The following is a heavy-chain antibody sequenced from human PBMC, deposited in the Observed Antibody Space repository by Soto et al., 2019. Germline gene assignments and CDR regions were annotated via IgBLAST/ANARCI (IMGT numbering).Heavy chain of an antibody. CDR1: GFTFSSYA. Sequence: EVQLLESGGGLVQPGGSLRLSCAASGFTFSSYAMSWVRQAPGKGLEWVSAISGSGGSTYYADSVKGRFTISRDNSKNTLYLQMNSLRAEDTAVYYCANPSSGWHYYFDYWGQGTLVTVSS. V-gene: IGHV3-23*01. CDR2: ISGSGGST. CDR3: ANPSSGWHYYFDY. D-gene: IGHD6-19*01. J-gene: IGHJ4*02.